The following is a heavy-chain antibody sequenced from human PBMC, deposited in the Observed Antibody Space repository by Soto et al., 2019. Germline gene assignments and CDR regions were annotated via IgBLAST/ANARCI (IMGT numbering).Heavy chain of an antibody. V-gene: IGHV3-7*03. D-gene: IGHD3-3*01. Sequence: GGSLRLSCATSGFTFRSYWMTCVRQAPGKGPEWEANIKPDGSEKQCVDSVKGRFTVSRDNAKKSLDLQMNSLRVEETAVYYCARAEDYDFWSGPPKYFENSGQGTKVTVSS. CDR1: GFTFRSYW. CDR2: IKPDGSEK. CDR3: ARAEDYDFWSGPPKYFEN. J-gene: IGHJ4*02.